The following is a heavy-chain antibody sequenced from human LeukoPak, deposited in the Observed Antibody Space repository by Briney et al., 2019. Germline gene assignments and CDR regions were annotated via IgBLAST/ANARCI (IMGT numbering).Heavy chain of an antibody. V-gene: IGHV1-2*02. D-gene: IGHD6-19*01. CDR1: GYTFTGYY. CDR2: INPNSGGT. CDR3: ARDRTRTGYSSGWYHDY. J-gene: IGHJ4*02. Sequence: ASVKVSCKASGYTFTGYYMHWVRQAPGQGLEWMGWINPNSGGTNYAQKFQGRVTMTRDTSISTAYMELSKLRSDDTAVYYCARDRTRTGYSSGWYHDYWGQGTLVTVSS.